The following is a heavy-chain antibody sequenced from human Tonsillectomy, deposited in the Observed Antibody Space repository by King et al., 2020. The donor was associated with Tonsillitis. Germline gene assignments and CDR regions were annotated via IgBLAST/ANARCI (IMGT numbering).Heavy chain of an antibody. CDR1: GGSFSGYY. V-gene: IGHV4-34*01. D-gene: IGHD6-6*01. J-gene: IGHJ4*02. CDR3: ARGYSSSSGFDY. CDR2: INHSGST. Sequence: VQLQQWGAGLLKPSETLSLTCAVYGGSFSGYYWSWIRQPPGKGLEWIGEINHSGSTNYNPSLKSRVTISVDTSKNQFSLKLSSVTAADTAVYYCARGYSSSSGFDYWGQGTLVTVSS.